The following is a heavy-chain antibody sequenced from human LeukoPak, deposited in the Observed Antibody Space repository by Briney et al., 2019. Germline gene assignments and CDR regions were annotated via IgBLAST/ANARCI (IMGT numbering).Heavy chain of an antibody. CDR1: GGSISSSSYY. CDR2: IYYSGST. J-gene: IGHJ2*01. V-gene: IGHV4-39*07. CDR3: ARGADLSWYFDL. Sequence: SETLSLTCTVSGGSISSSSYYWGWIRQPPGKGLEWIGSIYYSGSTYYNPSLKSRVTISVDTSKNQFSLKLSSVTAANTAVYYCARGADLSWYFDLWGRGTLVTVSS. D-gene: IGHD3-16*02.